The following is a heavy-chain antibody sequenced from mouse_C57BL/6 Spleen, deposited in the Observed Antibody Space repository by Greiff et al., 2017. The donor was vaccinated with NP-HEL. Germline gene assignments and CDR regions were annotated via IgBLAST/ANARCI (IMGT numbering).Heavy chain of an antibody. CDR1: GYTFTDYY. J-gene: IGHJ2*01. CDR3: ARWGGNYGYFDY. CDR2: INPNNGGT. V-gene: IGHV1-26*01. D-gene: IGHD2-1*01. Sequence: EVQLQQSGPELVKPGASVKISCKASGYTFTDYYMNWVKQSHGKSLEWIGDINPNNGGTSYNQKFKGKATLTVDKSSSTAYMELRSLTSEDSAVYYCARWGGNYGYFDYWGQGTTLTVSS.